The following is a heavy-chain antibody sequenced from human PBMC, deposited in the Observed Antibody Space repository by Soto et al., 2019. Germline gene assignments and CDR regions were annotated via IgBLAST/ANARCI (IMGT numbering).Heavy chain of an antibody. D-gene: IGHD2-21*01. CDR3: ARDPPLSVLVVVATDDF. J-gene: IGHJ4*02. CDR2: ISSSSSFR. CDR1: GFNFINHN. Sequence: GGPQRLSYGALGFNFINHNRNWIRKDKGKGLEWVSSISSSSSFRNYADSVKGRFAISRDNDKNLVYLQMDSLRAEDTAVYYCARDPPLSVLVVVATDDFCGQGTLGTVSS. V-gene: IGHV3-21*01.